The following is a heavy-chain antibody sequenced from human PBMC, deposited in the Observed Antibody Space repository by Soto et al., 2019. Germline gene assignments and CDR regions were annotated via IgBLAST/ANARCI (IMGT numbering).Heavy chain of an antibody. Sequence: GGSLRLSCAASGFTFDDYTMHWVGQAPGKGLEWVSLISWDGGSTYYADSVKGRFTISRDNSKNSLYLQMNSLRTEDTALYYCAKALKGDNWNDHFDYWGQGTLVTVSS. V-gene: IGHV3-43*01. CDR3: AKALKGDNWNDHFDY. CDR1: GFTFDDYT. J-gene: IGHJ4*02. CDR2: ISWDGGST. D-gene: IGHD1-1*01.